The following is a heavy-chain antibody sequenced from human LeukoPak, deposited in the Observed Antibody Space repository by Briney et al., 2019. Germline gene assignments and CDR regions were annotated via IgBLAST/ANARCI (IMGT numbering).Heavy chain of an antibody. CDR1: GYTFTGYY. J-gene: IGHJ6*02. V-gene: IGHV1-2*02. CDR2: INPNSGGT. D-gene: IGHD2-15*01. Sequence: ASVKVSCKASGYTFTGYYMHWVRQAPGQGLEWMGWINPNSGGTNYAQKFQGRVTMTRDTSISTAYMELSRLRSDDTAVYYCAILGYCSGGSCSGPGDYYYYYGMDVWGQGTTVTVSS. CDR3: AILGYCSGGSCSGPGDYYYYYGMDV.